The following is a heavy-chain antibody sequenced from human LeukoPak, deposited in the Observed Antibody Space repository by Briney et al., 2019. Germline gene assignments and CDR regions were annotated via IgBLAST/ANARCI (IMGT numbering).Heavy chain of an antibody. J-gene: IGHJ3*02. CDR1: GFTFSTNA. CDR2: ISGGGGTT. Sequence: GGSLRLSCAASGFTFSTNAISWVRQAPGKGLEWVSGISGGGGTTYYADSVKGRFTISRDNSKNTVYMQMNSLRAEDTAVYYCAKDWRTLDAFDIWGQGTMVTVSS. V-gene: IGHV3-23*01. CDR3: AKDWRTLDAFDI.